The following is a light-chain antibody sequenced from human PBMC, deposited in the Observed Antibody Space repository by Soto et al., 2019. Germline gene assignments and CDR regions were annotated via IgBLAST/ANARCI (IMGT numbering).Light chain of an antibody. CDR3: QQYNNWPQT. CDR1: QSVSSN. V-gene: IGKV3-15*01. J-gene: IGKJ1*01. Sequence: EIVMTQSPATLSVSPGERATLSCRASQSVSSNLAWYQQKPGQAPRLLIYGASTRATGLPARFSGSGSGTEFTLTISSLQSEDFAVYYCQQYNNWPQTFGEGTKVEL. CDR2: GAS.